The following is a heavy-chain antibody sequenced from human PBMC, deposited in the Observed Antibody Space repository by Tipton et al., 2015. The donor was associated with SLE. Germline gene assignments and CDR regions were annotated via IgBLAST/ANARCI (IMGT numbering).Heavy chain of an antibody. D-gene: IGHD6-13*01. CDR3: ARDLGSWYYFDY. Sequence: GSLRLSCAASGFSFSDYFMHWVRQVPGKGLVWVSRIHADGINTKYADSVKGRFTISRDNAKNTVFLQMNSLRAGDSAVYYCARDLGSWYYFDYWGQGTLVTVSS. CDR1: GFSFSDYF. J-gene: IGHJ4*02. V-gene: IGHV3-74*01. CDR2: IHADGINT.